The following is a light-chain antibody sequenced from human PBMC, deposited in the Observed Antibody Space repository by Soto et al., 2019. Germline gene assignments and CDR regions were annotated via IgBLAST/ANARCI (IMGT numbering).Light chain of an antibody. J-gene: IGKJ4*01. Sequence: GDRVTIPFPASQSITTFLAWYQQKPGKAPQILIYDASKLEPGVPSRLSGGGSGTEFTLTISSLQPDDFATYYCQQYSTYPLTFGGGTKVDIK. CDR2: DAS. CDR1: QSITTF. CDR3: QQYSTYPLT. V-gene: IGKV1-5*01.